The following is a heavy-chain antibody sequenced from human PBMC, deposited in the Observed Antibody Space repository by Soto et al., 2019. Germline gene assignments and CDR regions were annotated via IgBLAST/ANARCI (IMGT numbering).Heavy chain of an antibody. CDR1: GFTFSDYY. CDR3: ARRRDSSGYYYFDY. D-gene: IGHD3-22*01. CDR2: ISSRSSYA. J-gene: IGHJ4*02. Sequence: QVQLVESGGGLVKPGGSLRLSCAASGFTFSDYYISWLRQAPGKGLEWVSFISSRSSYAVYADSVKGRFTISRDNAKNSLYLQMSSLRADDTAVYYCARRRDSSGYYYFDYWGQGTLVTVSS. V-gene: IGHV3-11*06.